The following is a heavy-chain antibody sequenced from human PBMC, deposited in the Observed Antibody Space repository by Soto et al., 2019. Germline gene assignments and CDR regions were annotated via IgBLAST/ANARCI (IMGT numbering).Heavy chain of an antibody. V-gene: IGHV1-69*01. D-gene: IGHD2-2*01. CDR3: ASAAYCSSTSCYSWGFPGWYFDL. CDR2: IIPIFGTA. J-gene: IGHJ2*01. CDR1: GGTFSSYA. Sequence: QVQLVQSGAEVKKPGSSLKVSCKASGGTFSSYAISWVRQAPGQGLEWMGGIIPIFGTANYAQKFQGRVTITADESTSTAYMELSSLRSEDTAVYYCASAAYCSSTSCYSWGFPGWYFDLWGRGTLVTVSS.